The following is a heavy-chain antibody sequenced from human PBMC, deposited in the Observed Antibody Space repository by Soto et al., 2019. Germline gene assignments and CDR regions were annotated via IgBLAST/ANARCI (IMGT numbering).Heavy chain of an antibody. CDR2: IIPMYNAP. V-gene: IGHV1-69*12. Sequence: QVQLVQSGAELKKPGSSVRVSCQASGGTFSSYAFTWVRQAPGQGLEWVGGIIPMYNAPTYAPRIHGRVTITADESTNTAYMKLRGLRSENTAVQHCTRGVGQRRIEAAFDCSGPVTMVTVS. CDR1: GGTFSSYA. CDR3: TRGVGQRRIEAAFDC. J-gene: IGHJ3*01. D-gene: IGHD1-26*01.